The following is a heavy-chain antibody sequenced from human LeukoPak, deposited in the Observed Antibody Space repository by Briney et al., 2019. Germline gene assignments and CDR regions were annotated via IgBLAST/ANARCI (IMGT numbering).Heavy chain of an antibody. Sequence: SETLSLTCTVSGGSISSYYWSWIRQPPGKGLEWIGYIYYSGSTNYNPSLKSRVTISVDTSKNQFSLKLSSVTAADTAVYYCARQSGWSGYFDYWGQGTLVTVSS. CDR2: IYYSGST. CDR1: GGSISSYY. CDR3: ARQSGWSGYFDY. D-gene: IGHD6-19*01. V-gene: IGHV4-59*08. J-gene: IGHJ4*02.